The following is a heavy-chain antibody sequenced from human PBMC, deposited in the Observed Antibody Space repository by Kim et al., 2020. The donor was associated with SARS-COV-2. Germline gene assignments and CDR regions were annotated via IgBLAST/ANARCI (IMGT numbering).Heavy chain of an antibody. V-gene: IGHV5-10-1*01. CDR1: RYTFTTYW. CDR3: ARHYAAVAGNYHYYGMDV. CDR2: IDPTDSYT. Sequence: GASLKISCKASRYTFTTYWISWLRQMPGRGLEWMGRIDPTDSYTNYSPSFQGRVTLSVDKSINTAYLQWSSLRASDTAIYYCARHYAAVAGNYHYYGMDVWGQGTTVTVSS. J-gene: IGHJ6*02. D-gene: IGHD6-19*01.